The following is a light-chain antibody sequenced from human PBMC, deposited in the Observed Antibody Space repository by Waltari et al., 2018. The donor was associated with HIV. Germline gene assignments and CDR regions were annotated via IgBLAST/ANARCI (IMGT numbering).Light chain of an antibody. CDR2: YDY. J-gene: IGLJ2*01. CDR3: QVWDSSTEHPGVV. V-gene: IGLV3-21*02. CDR1: NIGTKS. Sequence: SYVLTQPPSVSVAPGQTASITCGGNNIGTKSVHWYQQRPGQAPVLVVYYDYDRPSGIPERFSVSNSGNMATLTISRVEAGDEAVYYCQVWDSSTEHPGVVFGGGTKLTVL.